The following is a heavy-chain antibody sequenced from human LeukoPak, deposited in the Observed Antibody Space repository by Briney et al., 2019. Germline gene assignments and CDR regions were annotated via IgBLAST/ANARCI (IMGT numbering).Heavy chain of an antibody. CDR2: ISTYTGYT. V-gene: IGHV1-18*01. CDR3: ARGTTGSHDAFDI. CDR1: GYTFNSYA. Sequence: ASVKVSCKASGYTFNSYAINWVRQAPGQGLKWKGWISTYTGYTNYAQKLQGRVTMTTATSTSTAYMELRSLRSDDTAFYYCARGTTGSHDAFDIWGQGTMVTVSS. D-gene: IGHD1-1*01. J-gene: IGHJ3*02.